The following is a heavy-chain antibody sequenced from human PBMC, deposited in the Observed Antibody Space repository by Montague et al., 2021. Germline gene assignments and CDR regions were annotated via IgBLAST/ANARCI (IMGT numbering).Heavy chain of an antibody. V-gene: IGHV4-59*08. CDR1: GGSISEFY. CDR2: IYDSGTT. Sequence: SETLSLTCTVTGGSISEFYWSWIRQSPEKGLDWIVYIYDSGTTNYNPSLKSRVTISADTSMNQFSLNLRSVTAADTAVYFCARRLGIRAPFDYWGQGTLVTVPS. CDR3: ARRLGIRAPFDY. D-gene: IGHD7-27*01. J-gene: IGHJ4*02.